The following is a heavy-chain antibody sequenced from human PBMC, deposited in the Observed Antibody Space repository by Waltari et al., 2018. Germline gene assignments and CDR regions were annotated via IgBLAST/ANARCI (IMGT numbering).Heavy chain of an antibody. CDR1: GSTFRRSG. Sequence: QVQLVQSGVEVKKPGASVTVSCQTTGSTFRRSGISCVRPAPGQGLEWMGWSSAVNGHTNYGQILQDRVTMTADTSTTTAYMELRSLTSDDTAGDFCARAGAEVTRFLDDWGQGTLVTVSS. J-gene: IGHJ4*02. V-gene: IGHV1-18*01. D-gene: IGHD3-3*01. CDR3: ARAGAEVTRFLDD. CDR2: SSAVNGHT.